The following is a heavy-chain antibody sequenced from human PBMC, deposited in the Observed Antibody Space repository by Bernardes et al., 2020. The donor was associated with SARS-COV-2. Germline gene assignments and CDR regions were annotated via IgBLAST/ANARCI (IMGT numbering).Heavy chain of an antibody. CDR1: GFTFSSYE. D-gene: IGHD1-7*01. Sequence: GGSLRLSCAASGFTFSSYEMNWVRQAPGKGLEWVSYISSSGSTIYYADSVKGRFTISRDNAKNSLYLQMNSLRAEDTAVYYCARVLFAYNWNYLPYFDYWGQGTLVTVSS. CDR2: ISSSGSTI. V-gene: IGHV3-48*03. J-gene: IGHJ4*02. CDR3: ARVLFAYNWNYLPYFDY.